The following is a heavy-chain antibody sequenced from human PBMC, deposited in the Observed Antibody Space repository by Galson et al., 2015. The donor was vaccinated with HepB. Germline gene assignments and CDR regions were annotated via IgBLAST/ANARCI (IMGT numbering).Heavy chain of an antibody. CDR2: ISYDGKKT. Sequence: SLRLSCAASEFTFSRYGMHWVRQAPGKGLEWVAVISYDGKKTYYGDSVKGRFTISRDNSRNTVFLQMNTLRPEDTAHYYCARDGRYYGTDLGAHHWGQGTLVVVSS. CDR3: ARDGRYYGTDLGAHH. CDR1: EFTFSRYG. J-gene: IGHJ1*01. D-gene: IGHD3-10*01. V-gene: IGHV3-30*03.